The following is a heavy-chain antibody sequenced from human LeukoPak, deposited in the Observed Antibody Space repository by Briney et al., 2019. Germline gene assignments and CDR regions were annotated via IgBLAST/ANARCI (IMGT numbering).Heavy chain of an antibody. Sequence: SVKVSCKTSGGTFSTYAISWVRQAPGQGLEWMGGIIPIFGTGNYAQKFQGRVTITADESTSTDYMELSSLRSEDTAVYYCARGLGDSSGYYYSDNWGQGTLVTVSS. V-gene: IGHV1-69*13. D-gene: IGHD3-22*01. J-gene: IGHJ4*02. CDR1: GGTFSTYA. CDR2: IIPIFGTG. CDR3: ARGLGDSSGYYYSDN.